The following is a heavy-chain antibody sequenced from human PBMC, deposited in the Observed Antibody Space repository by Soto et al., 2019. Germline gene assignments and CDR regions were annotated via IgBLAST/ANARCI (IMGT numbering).Heavy chain of an antibody. CDR3: STDSSGGEFDC. D-gene: IGHD6-19*01. V-gene: IGHV3-23*01. J-gene: IGHJ4*02. CDR2: IDYSGVNR. Sequence: EVQVLESGGVLVQPGGSLRLSCAASGFSFSHYAMNWVRQAPGKGLEWVSSIDYSGVNRRYADSVKGRFTTSRDNSKNTRFLQMNSRRADDTAVYYCSTDSSGGEFDCWGQGTLVTVSS. CDR1: GFSFSHYA.